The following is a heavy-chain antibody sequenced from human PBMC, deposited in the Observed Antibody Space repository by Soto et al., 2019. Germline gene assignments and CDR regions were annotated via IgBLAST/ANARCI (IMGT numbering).Heavy chain of an antibody. CDR2: ISAYNGNT. V-gene: IGHV1-18*04. CDR3: ARGVAMAGFDCFDP. D-gene: IGHD6-19*01. CDR1: GYTFTSYG. J-gene: IGHJ5*02. Sequence: GASVKVSFKASGYTFTSYGISWVRQAPGQGLEWVVWISAYNGNTNYAQKLQGRVTMTTDTSTSTAYMELRSLGSDDTAVYYCARGVAMAGFDCFDPGDQGPLVTVSS.